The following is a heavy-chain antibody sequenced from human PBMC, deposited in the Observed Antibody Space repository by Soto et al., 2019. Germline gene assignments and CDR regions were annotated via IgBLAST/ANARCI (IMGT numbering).Heavy chain of an antibody. CDR2: ISGSGGST. CDR1: GFTFSSYA. V-gene: IGHV3-23*01. CDR3: AKGLRQEYYYDSSGPPDAFDI. J-gene: IGHJ3*02. Sequence: GGSLRLSCAASGFTFSSYAMSWVRQAPGKGLEWVSAISGSGGSTYYADSVKGRFTISRDNSKNTLYLQMNSLRAEDTAVYYCAKGLRQEYYYDSSGPPDAFDIWGQGAMVTVSS. D-gene: IGHD3-22*01.